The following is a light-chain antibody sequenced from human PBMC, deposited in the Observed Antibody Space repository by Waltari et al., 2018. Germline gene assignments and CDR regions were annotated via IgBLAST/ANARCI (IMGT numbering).Light chain of an antibody. CDR1: SSNIGINY. CDR2: KNK. J-gene: IGLJ7*01. CDR3: VTWDDSLSGAV. Sequence: QSVLTQPPSASGTPGQRGTISCSGSSSNIGINYVYWYQQLPGTAPKLLIYKNKQRPSGVPDRFSGSKSGTSASLAISGLRSEDEADYYCVTWDDSLSGAVFGGGTQLTVL. V-gene: IGLV1-47*01.